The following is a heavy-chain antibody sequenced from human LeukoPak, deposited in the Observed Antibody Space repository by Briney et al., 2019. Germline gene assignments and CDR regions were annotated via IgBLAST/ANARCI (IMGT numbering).Heavy chain of an antibody. CDR3: ARSRWEAFDI. CDR2: IYYSGST. V-gene: IGHV4-59*11. J-gene: IGHJ3*02. D-gene: IGHD6-13*01. Sequence: SETLSLTCTVSGGSISSHYWSWIRQPPGKGLEWIGYIYYSGSTNYNPSLKSRVTISVDTSKNQFSLKLSSVTAADTAVYYCARSRWEAFDIWGQGTMVTVSS. CDR1: GGSISSHY.